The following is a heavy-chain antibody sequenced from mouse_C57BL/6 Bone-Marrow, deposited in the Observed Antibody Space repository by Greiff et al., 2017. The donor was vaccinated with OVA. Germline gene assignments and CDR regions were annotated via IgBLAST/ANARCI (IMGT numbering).Heavy chain of an antibody. CDR3: ALGYYSLVCLFAY. J-gene: IGHJ3*01. CDR1: GFNIKDYY. D-gene: IGHD2-12*01. CDR2: IDPEDGET. V-gene: IGHV14-2*01. Sequence: EVHLVESGAELVKPGASVKLSCTASGFNIKDYYMHWVKQRTEQGLEWIGRIDPEDGETKYAPKFQGKATITADTSSNTAYLQLSSLTSEDTAVYYCALGYYSLVCLFAYWGQGTLVTVSA.